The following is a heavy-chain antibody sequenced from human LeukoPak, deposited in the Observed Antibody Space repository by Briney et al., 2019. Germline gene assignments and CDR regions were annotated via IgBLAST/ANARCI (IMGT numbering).Heavy chain of an antibody. Sequence: ASVKVSCKASGYTFNLYYIHWVRQAPGQGLEWMGRINPNSGGTNYAQKFQGWVTMTRDTSISTAYMELSRLRSDDTAVYYCARGGSGSYYIPFDYWGQGTLVTVSS. J-gene: IGHJ4*02. CDR3: ARGGSGSYYIPFDY. D-gene: IGHD3-10*01. CDR2: INPNSGGT. CDR1: GYTFNLYY. V-gene: IGHV1-2*04.